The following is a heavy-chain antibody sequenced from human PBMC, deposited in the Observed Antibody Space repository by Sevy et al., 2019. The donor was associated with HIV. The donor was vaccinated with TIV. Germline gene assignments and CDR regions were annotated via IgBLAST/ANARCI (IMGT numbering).Heavy chain of an antibody. V-gene: IGHV3-48*02. CDR3: ARDVDTPFVRCFDS. D-gene: IGHD5-18*01. CDR2: ISSSSRTI. Sequence: GGSLRLSCVVSGLTFSSDSMNWVRQAPGKGLEWLAYISSSSRTISYADSVEGRFTISRDNEKKSVFLLMNNLGDEDSATYYCARDVDTPFVRCFDSWGQGTLVTVSS. J-gene: IGHJ4*02. CDR1: GLTFSSDS.